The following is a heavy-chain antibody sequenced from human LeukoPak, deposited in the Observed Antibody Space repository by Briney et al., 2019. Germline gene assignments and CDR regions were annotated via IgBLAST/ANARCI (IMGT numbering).Heavy chain of an antibody. D-gene: IGHD2-21*02. CDR1: GFTFSSYT. J-gene: IGHJ4*02. CDR2: ISSSSSTI. Sequence: GALGLSCAASGFTFSSYTMNWVRQAPGKGLEWVSYISSSSSTIYYADSVKGRFTISRDNAKNSLYLQMNSLRAEDTAVYYCAREVYCGGDCYSGDFDYWGQGTLVTVSS. V-gene: IGHV3-48*01. CDR3: AREVYCGGDCYSGDFDY.